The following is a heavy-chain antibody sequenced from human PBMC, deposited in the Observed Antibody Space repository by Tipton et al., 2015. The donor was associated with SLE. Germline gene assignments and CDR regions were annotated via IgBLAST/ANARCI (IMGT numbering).Heavy chain of an antibody. Sequence: TLSLTCTVSGDSISRGSYYWTWIRPPAGKGLEWIGQIHNSGSTNYNPSLKSRVPLSLDTSKNQFSLKLSSVTAADTAVYYCATVGANGGWTSYYALAVWGQGTTVTVSS. CDR3: ATVGANGGWTSYYALAV. J-gene: IGHJ6*02. D-gene: IGHD4/OR15-4a*01. CDR2: IHNSGST. V-gene: IGHV4-61*09. CDR1: GDSISRGSYY.